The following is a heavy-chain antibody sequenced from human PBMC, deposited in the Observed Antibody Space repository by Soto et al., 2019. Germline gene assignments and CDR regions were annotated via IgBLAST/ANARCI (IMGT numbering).Heavy chain of an antibody. CDR2: TYYRSKWYN. CDR1: GDSVSSNSAA. J-gene: IGHJ6*02. V-gene: IGHV6-1*01. Sequence: PSQTLSLTCAISGDSVSSNSAAWNWIRQSPSRGLEWLGRTYYRSKWYNDYAVSVKSRITINPDTSKNQFSLQLNSVTTEDTAVYYCATAIAVAGTYYYYGMDVWGQGTTVTVSS. CDR3: ATAIAVAGTYYYYGMDV. D-gene: IGHD6-19*01.